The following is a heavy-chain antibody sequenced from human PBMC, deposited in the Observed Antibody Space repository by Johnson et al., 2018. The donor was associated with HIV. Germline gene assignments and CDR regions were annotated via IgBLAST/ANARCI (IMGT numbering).Heavy chain of an antibody. CDR1: GFTFSSYA. Sequence: QVQLVESGGGVVQPGRSLRLSCAASGFTFSSYAMHWVRQAPGKGLEWVAVISYDGSNKYYAASVKGRFTISRDNSKNTLYLQMNSLRAEDTAVYYCAKEQPARAFDIWGQGTMVTVSS. V-gene: IGHV3-30-3*02. CDR2: ISYDGSNK. D-gene: IGHD5-18*01. CDR3: AKEQPARAFDI. J-gene: IGHJ3*02.